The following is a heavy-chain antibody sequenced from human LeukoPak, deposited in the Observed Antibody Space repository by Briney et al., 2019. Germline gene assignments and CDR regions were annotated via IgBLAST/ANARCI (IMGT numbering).Heavy chain of an antibody. CDR1: GGSFSGYY. Sequence: PSETLSLTCAVYGGSFSGYYWSWIRQPPGKGLEWIGEINHSGSTNYNPSLKSRVTISVDTSKNQFSLKLNSVTAADTAVYYCASLAYDSYAFDIWGQGTMVTVSS. V-gene: IGHV4-34*01. CDR2: INHSGST. J-gene: IGHJ3*02. D-gene: IGHD3-22*01. CDR3: ASLAYDSYAFDI.